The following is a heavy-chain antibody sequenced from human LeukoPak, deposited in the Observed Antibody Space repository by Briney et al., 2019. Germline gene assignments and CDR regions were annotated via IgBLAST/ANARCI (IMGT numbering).Heavy chain of an antibody. J-gene: IGHJ4*02. D-gene: IGHD6-13*01. CDR3: AREYSSSWSPHFDY. CDR1: GFTYSSYA. Sequence: GRSLRLSSAASGFTYSSYAMHWVRQAPGKGLEWVAVISYDGSNKYYADSVKGRFTISRDNSKNTLYLQMNSLRAEDTAVYYCAREYSSSWSPHFDYWGQGTLVTVSS. CDR2: ISYDGSNK. V-gene: IGHV3-30-3*01.